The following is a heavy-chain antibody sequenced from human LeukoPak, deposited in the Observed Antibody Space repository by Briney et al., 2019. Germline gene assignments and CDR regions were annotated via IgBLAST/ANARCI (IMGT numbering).Heavy chain of an antibody. CDR3: AGHTFQPGLIHS. J-gene: IGHJ4*02. V-gene: IGHV3-21*05. CDR1: GFTFSLYA. D-gene: IGHD2-2*01. Sequence: GGSLRLSCAASGFTFSLYAMNWVRQAPGKGLAWISYINDDSSDIHYAGSVRGRFTISRHDARKTLYLQLSSLRGEDTAVYYCAGHTFQPGLIHSWGQGTMVTVSP. CDR2: INDDSSDI.